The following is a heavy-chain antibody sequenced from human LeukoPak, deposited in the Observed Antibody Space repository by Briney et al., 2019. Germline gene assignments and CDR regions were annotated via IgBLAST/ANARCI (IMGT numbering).Heavy chain of an antibody. CDR2: IYHSGST. CDR1: GYSISSGYY. Sequence: SETLSLTCAVSGYSISSGYYWGWIRQLPGKGLEWIGSIYHSGSTYYNPSLKSRVTISVDTSKNQFSLKLSSVTAADTAVYYCARDSGTIPSGGSDNWFDPWGQGTLVTVSS. CDR3: ARDSGTIPSGGSDNWFDP. J-gene: IGHJ5*02. V-gene: IGHV4-38-2*02. D-gene: IGHD2-15*01.